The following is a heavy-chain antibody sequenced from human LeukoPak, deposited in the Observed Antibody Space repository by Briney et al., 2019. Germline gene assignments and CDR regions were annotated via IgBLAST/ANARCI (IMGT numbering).Heavy chain of an antibody. V-gene: IGHV4-38-2*01. CDR3: ARHPYDFWSGYKPFDP. D-gene: IGHD3-3*01. CDR2: INHGGST. CDR1: GYSISSGYY. J-gene: IGHJ5*02. Sequence: SETLSLTCAVSGYSISSGYYWGWIRPPPGKGREWIGGINHGGSTYYNPSLKSRVTISVDTSKNQFSLKLRSVTAADTAVYYCARHPYDFWSGYKPFDPWGQGTLVTVSS.